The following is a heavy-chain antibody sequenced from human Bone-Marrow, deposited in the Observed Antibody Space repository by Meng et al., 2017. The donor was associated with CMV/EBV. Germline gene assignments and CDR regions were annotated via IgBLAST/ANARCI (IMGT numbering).Heavy chain of an antibody. V-gene: IGHV4-34*01. Sequence: ESLKISCAASGFTFSSYGMHWIRQPPGKGLEWIGEINHSGSTNYNPSLKSRVTISVDTSKNQFSLKLSSVTAADTAVYYCARAGGRVDYWGQGTLVTVSS. CDR3: ARAGGRVDY. CDR1: GFTFSSYG. CDR2: INHSGST. J-gene: IGHJ4*02. D-gene: IGHD4-23*01.